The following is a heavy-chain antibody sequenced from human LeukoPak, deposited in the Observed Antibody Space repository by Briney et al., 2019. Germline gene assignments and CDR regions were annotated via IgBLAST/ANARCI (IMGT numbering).Heavy chain of an antibody. CDR1: GYTFTGYY. Sequence: ASVKVSCKASGYTFTGYYMHWVRQAPGQGLEWMGWINPDSGGTNYAQKFQGRVTMTRDTSISTAYMELSRLRSDDTAVYYCARDLSDFSAFDYWGQGTLVTVSS. J-gene: IGHJ4*02. CDR3: ARDLSDFSAFDY. D-gene: IGHD3-3*01. V-gene: IGHV1-2*02. CDR2: INPDSGGT.